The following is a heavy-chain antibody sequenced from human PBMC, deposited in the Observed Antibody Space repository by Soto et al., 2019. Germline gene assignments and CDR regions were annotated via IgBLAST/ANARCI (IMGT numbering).Heavy chain of an antibody. J-gene: IGHJ4*01. CDR2: INAGNGNT. Sequence: ASVKVSCKASGFTFSKYAMHWVRQAPGQRLEWMGWINAGNGNTRYLEMLQGRVTIIRDTSASTVYMELSSLRSEDTAVYYCARDYADIAVAGIPLLAHWGQGTLVTVSS. CDR3: ARDYADIAVAGIPLLAH. V-gene: IGHV1-3*01. D-gene: IGHD6-19*01. CDR1: GFTFSKYA.